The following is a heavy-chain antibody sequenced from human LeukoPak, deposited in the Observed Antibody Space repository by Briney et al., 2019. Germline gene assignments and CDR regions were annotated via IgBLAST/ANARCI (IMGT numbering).Heavy chain of an antibody. CDR1: GFDFRNFA. CDR2: IASSDGGT. J-gene: IGHJ4*02. CDR3: ARDAAAGAGVFDY. Sequence: GGSLRLSCAASGFDFRNFAMSWVRRAPGKRLEWVSAIASSDGGTHYAESVKGRFTISRDNSKNTVFLQMNSLRAEDTAVYYCARDAAAGAGVFDYWGQGTLVTVSS. D-gene: IGHD6-13*01. V-gene: IGHV3-23*01.